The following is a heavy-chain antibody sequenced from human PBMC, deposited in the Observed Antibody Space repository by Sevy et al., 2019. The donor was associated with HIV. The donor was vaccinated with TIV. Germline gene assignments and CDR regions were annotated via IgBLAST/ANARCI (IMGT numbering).Heavy chain of an antibody. D-gene: IGHD1-26*01. V-gene: IGHV1-46*01. CDR3: ARDCDLSGSYLENYSYAMDV. J-gene: IGHJ6*02. Sequence: ASVKVSCKASGYTFTNYYIHWVRQAPGQGLEWMGRLDPTGDSATYAQNFQGRLTMTWDTSTGTVYMELSSLRSDDTAVYYCARDCDLSGSYLENYSYAMDVWGQGTTVTVSS. CDR2: LDPTGDSA. CDR1: GYTFTNYY.